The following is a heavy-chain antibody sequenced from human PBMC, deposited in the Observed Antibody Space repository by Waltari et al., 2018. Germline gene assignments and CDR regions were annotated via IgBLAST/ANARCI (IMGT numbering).Heavy chain of an antibody. Sequence: EVQLVESGGGLIQPGGSLRLSCAASGFTVSSNYMSWVRQAPGKGVGWGSVIYSGGSTYDADSVKGRFTISRDNAKNTLYLQMNSLRAEDTAVYYCARGRQWLVPIDYWGQGTLVTVSS. CDR1: GFTVSSNY. CDR2: IYSGGST. D-gene: IGHD6-19*01. J-gene: IGHJ4*02. V-gene: IGHV3-53*01. CDR3: ARGRQWLVPIDY.